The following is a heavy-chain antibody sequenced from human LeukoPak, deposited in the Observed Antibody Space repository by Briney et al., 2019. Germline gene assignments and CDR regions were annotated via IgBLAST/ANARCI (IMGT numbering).Heavy chain of an antibody. J-gene: IGHJ4*02. V-gene: IGHV1-69*04. CDR3: ADDSSGYPDY. CDR2: SIPILGRP. CDR1: GGTFSSYA. D-gene: IGHD3-22*01. Sequence: SVKVSCKPSGGTFSSYATNWVRQAPGQGLEWMGRSIPILGRPNYAQKFQGRVTITADKSTSTAYMELSSLRAEDTAVYYCADDSSGYPDYWGQGTLVTVSS.